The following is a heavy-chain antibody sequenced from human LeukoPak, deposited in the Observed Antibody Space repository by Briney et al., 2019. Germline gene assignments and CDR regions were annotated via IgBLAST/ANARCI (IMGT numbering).Heavy chain of an antibody. CDR2: IWYDGSNK. V-gene: IGHV3-33*01. CDR3: ARDDVLVVAATSGGFDY. Sequence: GGSLRLSCAASGFTFSSYGMHWVRQAPGKGLEWVAVIWYDGSNKYYADSVKGRFTISRDNSKNTLYLQMNSLRAEDTAVYYCARDDVLVVAATSGGFDYWGQGTLVTVSS. CDR1: GFTFSSYG. D-gene: IGHD2-15*01. J-gene: IGHJ4*02.